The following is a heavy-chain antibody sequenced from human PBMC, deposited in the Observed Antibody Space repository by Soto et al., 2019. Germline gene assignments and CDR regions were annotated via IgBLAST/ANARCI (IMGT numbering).Heavy chain of an antibody. CDR2: ISYDGSNK. J-gene: IGHJ4*02. V-gene: IGHV3-30*18. Sequence: GGSLRLSCAASGFTFSSYGMHWVRQAPGKGLEWVAVISYDGSNKYYADSVKGRFTISRDNSKNTLYLQMNSLRAEDTAVYYCAKDMVVVVTSRWFDYWGQGTLVTVSS. CDR3: AKDMVVVVTSRWFDY. D-gene: IGHD3-22*01. CDR1: GFTFSSYG.